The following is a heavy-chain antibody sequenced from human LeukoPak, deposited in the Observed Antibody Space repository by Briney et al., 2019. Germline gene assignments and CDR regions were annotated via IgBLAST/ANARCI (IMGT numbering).Heavy chain of an antibody. Sequence: GGSLRLSCAASGFTFSSYWMNWVRQAPGKGLEWVAKVKQDGSEKYYVDSVKGRFTISRDNAKSSLYLQMDSLRAEDTAVYYCATRGGLQHWGQGTLVTVSS. J-gene: IGHJ1*01. CDR1: GFTFSSYW. D-gene: IGHD3-16*01. CDR2: VKQDGSEK. CDR3: ATRGGLQH. V-gene: IGHV3-7*01.